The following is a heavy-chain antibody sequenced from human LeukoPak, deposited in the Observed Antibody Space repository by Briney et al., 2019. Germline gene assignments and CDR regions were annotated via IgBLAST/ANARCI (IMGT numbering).Heavy chain of an antibody. J-gene: IGHJ4*02. D-gene: IGHD6-19*01. CDR3: PGHRAIAGPFDH. V-gene: IGHV4-59*08. CDR2: ISYSGLT. CDR1: GRSISGYY. Sequence: SETLALTCTVSGRSISGYYCSWIRQPPGKGLEWIGQISYSGLTRYNPALESRVTISVDTSKNQISVNLNSVTAADTAFFSLPGHRAIAGPFDHWGQGTQVTVSS.